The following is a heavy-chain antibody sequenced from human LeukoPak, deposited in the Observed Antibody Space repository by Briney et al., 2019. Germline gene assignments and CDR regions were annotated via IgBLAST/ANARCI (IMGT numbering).Heavy chain of an antibody. V-gene: IGHV1-18*01. CDR1: GYTFTSYG. J-gene: IGHJ4*02. Sequence: ASVKVSRKASGYTFTSYGISWVRQAPGQGLEWMGWISAYNGNTNYAQKLQGRVTMTTDTSTSTAYMELRSLRSDDTAVYYCARASYYDSSGYYPDYWGQGTLVTVSS. D-gene: IGHD3-22*01. CDR3: ARASYYDSSGYYPDY. CDR2: ISAYNGNT.